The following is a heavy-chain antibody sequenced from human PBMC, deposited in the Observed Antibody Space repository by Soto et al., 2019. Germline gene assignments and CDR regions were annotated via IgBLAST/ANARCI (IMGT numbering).Heavy chain of an antibody. Sequence: EVQLLESGGGLVQPGGSLRLSCAASGFTFSNYAMTWVRQAPGKGLEWVSGISGSGSRIYYADSVKGRFTISRDNSKNTLYLQRNSLRAEDTAGYYCAKGGDSSSWKNWFDPWGQGTLVTVSS. J-gene: IGHJ5*02. D-gene: IGHD6-13*01. CDR1: GFTFSNYA. CDR2: ISGSGSRI. V-gene: IGHV3-23*01. CDR3: AKGGDSSSWKNWFDP.